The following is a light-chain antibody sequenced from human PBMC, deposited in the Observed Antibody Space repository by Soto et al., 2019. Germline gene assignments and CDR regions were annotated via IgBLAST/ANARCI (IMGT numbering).Light chain of an antibody. J-gene: IGKJ4*01. V-gene: IGKV1-17*01. CDR2: TAS. Sequence: DIQMTHSPASLSASVGAPVTITFRASQSLNGYLNWYQQKSGKVPKRLIYTASTLQSGVPSRFSGSGSGTEFTLTISSLQPEDFATYFCLQYNTFPFIFGGGTKVDIK. CDR1: QSLNGY. CDR3: LQYNTFPFI.